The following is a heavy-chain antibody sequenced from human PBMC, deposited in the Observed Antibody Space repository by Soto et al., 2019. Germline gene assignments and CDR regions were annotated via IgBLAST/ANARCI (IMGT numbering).Heavy chain of an antibody. V-gene: IGHV1-3*01. D-gene: IGHD5-12*01. CDR1: GITYSTYA. CDR2: INAGNGDT. CDR3: ARAISGSVT. J-gene: IGHJ4*02. Sequence: VQLVQSGAEVKKPGASVMVSCKASGITYSTYAIHWVRQAPGQSLEWMGWINAGNGDTRYSEKLQGRVTLTRDTSASTAYMDLSSLRSEDTAIYYCARAISGSVTWGQGTLVTVSS.